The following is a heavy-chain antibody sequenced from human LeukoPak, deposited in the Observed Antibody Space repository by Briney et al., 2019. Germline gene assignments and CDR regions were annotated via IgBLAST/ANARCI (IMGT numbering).Heavy chain of an antibody. CDR1: GGSISSSSYY. CDR2: IDYSGGT. V-gene: IGHV4-39*01. D-gene: IGHD6-13*01. CDR3: ARQGSSNWNYYFDY. J-gene: IGHJ4*02. Sequence: SETLSLTCTVSGGSISSSSYYWGWIRQPPGKGLEWIGSIDYSGGTYSNPSLKSRVTIPVDKSKNQLSLRLSSVTAADTAVYYCARQGSSNWNYYFDYWGQGTLVTVSS.